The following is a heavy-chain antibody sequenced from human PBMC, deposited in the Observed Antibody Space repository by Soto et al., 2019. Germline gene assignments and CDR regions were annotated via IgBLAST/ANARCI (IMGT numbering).Heavy chain of an antibody. CDR2: ISSSSTYI. J-gene: IGHJ4*02. CDR1: GFTFNSYA. Sequence: EVQLVESGGGLVKPGGSPRLSCAASGFTFNSYAMNWVRQAPGKGLEWVSSISSSSTYIYYAESMRGRFTISRDNAQNSLYLQMNSLRAEDTAVYYCARASNAGYPAAVDYWGQGTLVTVSS. D-gene: IGHD2-2*03. CDR3: ARASNAGYPAAVDY. V-gene: IGHV3-21*01.